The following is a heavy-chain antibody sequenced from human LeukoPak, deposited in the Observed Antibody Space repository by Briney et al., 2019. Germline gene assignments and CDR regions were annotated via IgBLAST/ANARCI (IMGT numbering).Heavy chain of an antibody. V-gene: IGHV3-64D*09. J-gene: IGHJ4*02. Sequence: GGSLRLSCTGSGFTFGDYAMHWVRQAPGKGLEHVSTINTNGDDTYYADSVKGRFTISRDNSKRTLYLQMSSLRAEDTAVDYCVKDLRGGGYYTSFDYWGQGTLVTVSS. CDR3: VKDLRGGGYYTSFDY. D-gene: IGHD3-10*01. CDR1: GFTFGDYA. CDR2: INTNGDDT.